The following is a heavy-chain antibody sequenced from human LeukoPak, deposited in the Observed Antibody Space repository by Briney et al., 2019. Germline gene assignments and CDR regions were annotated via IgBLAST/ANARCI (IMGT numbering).Heavy chain of an antibody. D-gene: IGHD6-13*01. CDR1: GGSISNYY. Sequence: SSETLSLTCTVSGGSISNYYWSWIRQPPGKGLEWIGYFYYSGSTNYNPSLKSRVTISVDTSKNQFSLKLSSVTAADTAVYYCARDREQLVPGVAFDIWGQGTMVTVSS. J-gene: IGHJ3*02. V-gene: IGHV4-59*01. CDR2: FYYSGST. CDR3: ARDREQLVPGVAFDI.